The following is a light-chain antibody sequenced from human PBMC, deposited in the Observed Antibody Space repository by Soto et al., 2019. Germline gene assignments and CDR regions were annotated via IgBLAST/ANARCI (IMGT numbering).Light chain of an antibody. J-gene: IGLJ3*02. CDR1: GSNVGASYD. V-gene: IGLV1-40*01. Sequence: QAVVTRPPSVSGAPGQTITMSCTGSGSNVGASYDVHWYQVLPGAGPRLLIYKNNNRPSGVPDRFSGSKSGTSASLAITGLRAEDEADYYCQSYDNILSGPLFGGGTKLTVL. CDR3: QSYDNILSGPL. CDR2: KNN.